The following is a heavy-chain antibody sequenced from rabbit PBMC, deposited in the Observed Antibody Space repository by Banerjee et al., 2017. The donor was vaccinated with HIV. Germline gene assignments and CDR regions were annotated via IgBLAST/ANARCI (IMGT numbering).Heavy chain of an antibody. CDR3: ARDLAGVIGWNFNL. CDR1: GFDLSSYFY. CDR2: IDTADST. V-gene: IGHV1S37*01. Sequence: QQQLEESGGGLVKPGGTLTLTCKASGFDLSSYFYMCWVRQAPGEGLEYIGFIDTADSTYYASWVNGRFTISRTTTTVDLKMTSLTASDTASYFCARDLAGVIGWNFNLWGQGTLVTVS. D-gene: IGHD4-1*01. J-gene: IGHJ4*01.